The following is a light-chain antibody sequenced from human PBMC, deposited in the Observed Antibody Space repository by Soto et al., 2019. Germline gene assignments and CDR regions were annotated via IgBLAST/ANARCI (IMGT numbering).Light chain of an antibody. CDR1: SSDVGGYDY. Sequence: QSALTQPPSASGSPGQSVTISCTGTSSDVGGYDYVSWYHQHPGKAPKLIIYEVTKRPSGVPDRFSGSKSGSTASLTVSGLQAEDEADYYCTSYAGSNNLVFGGGTKLTVL. V-gene: IGLV2-8*01. CDR3: TSYAGSNNLV. CDR2: EVT. J-gene: IGLJ2*01.